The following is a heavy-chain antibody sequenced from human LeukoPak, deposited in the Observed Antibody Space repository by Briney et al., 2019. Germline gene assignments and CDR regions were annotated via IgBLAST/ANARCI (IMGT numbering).Heavy chain of an antibody. CDR2: IYDSGST. J-gene: IGHJ6*03. CDR1: GGSISSGGYY. CDR3: ASLGGYYTGLSYYYYYMDV. V-gene: IGHV4-61*08. Sequence: PAESLSLTCTLSGGSISSGGYYWSWIRQHPGKGLEWIVYIYDSGSTNYNPSLKSRVTISVDTSKNQFSLKLSSVTAADTAVYYCASLGGYYTGLSYYYYYMDVWGKGTTVTVSS. D-gene: IGHD3-3*01.